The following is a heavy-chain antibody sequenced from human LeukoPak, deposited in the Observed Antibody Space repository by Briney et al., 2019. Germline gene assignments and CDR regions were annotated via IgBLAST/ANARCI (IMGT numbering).Heavy chain of an antibody. CDR1: GGSFSGYY. J-gene: IGHJ3*02. CDR2: IYYSGST. CDR3: VEGIVVVPAALYDAFDI. Sequence: SETLSLTCAVYGGSFSGYYWSWIRQPPGKGLEWIGSIYYSGSTYYNPSLKSRVTISVDTSKNQFSLKLSSVTAADTAVYYCVEGIVVVPAALYDAFDIWGQGTMVTVSS. V-gene: IGHV4-34*01. D-gene: IGHD2-2*01.